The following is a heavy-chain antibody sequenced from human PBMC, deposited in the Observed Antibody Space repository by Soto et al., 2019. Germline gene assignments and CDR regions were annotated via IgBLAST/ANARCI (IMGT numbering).Heavy chain of an antibody. CDR1: GGSFSGYY. J-gene: IGHJ4*02. D-gene: IGHD3-3*01. CDR2: INHSGST. CDR3: ARAPYYDFWSGYYPPGLDFDY. Sequence: PSETLSLTCAVYGGSFSGYYWSWIRQPPGKGLEWIGEINHSGSTNYNPSLKSRVTISVDTSKNQFSLKLSSVTAADTAVYYCARAPYYDFWSGYYPPGLDFDYWGQGTLVTASS. V-gene: IGHV4-34*01.